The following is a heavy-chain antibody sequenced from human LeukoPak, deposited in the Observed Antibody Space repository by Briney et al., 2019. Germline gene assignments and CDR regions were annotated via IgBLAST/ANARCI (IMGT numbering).Heavy chain of an antibody. CDR3: ASIRRVGATSYFDY. CDR1: GGTFSSYA. CDR2: ITPIFGTA. Sequence: GSSVKVSCKASGGTFSSYAISWVRQAPGQGLEWMGRITPIFGTANYAQKFQGRVTITTDESTSTAYMELSSLRSEDTAVYYCASIRRVGATSYFDYWGQGTLVTVSS. D-gene: IGHD1-26*01. J-gene: IGHJ4*02. V-gene: IGHV1-69*05.